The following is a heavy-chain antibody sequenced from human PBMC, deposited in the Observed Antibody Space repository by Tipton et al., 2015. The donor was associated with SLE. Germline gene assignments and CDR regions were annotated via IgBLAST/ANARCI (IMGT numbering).Heavy chain of an antibody. CDR1: GVSVSSSLYL. CDR3: ARSRGTARDW. J-gene: IGHJ4*02. V-gene: IGHV4-39*07. CDR2: VYYTGNT. D-gene: IGHD3/OR15-3a*01. Sequence: TMSLTCSVSGVSVSSSLYLWDWIRQPPGKGLEWFGNVYYTGNTYSNPSLKSRVTLSIDMFKNQFSLRLSSVTAADTAFYYCARSRGTARDWWGQGTLVSVSS.